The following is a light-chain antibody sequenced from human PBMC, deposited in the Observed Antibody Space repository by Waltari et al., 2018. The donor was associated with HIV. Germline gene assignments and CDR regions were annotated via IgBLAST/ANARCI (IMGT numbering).Light chain of an antibody. V-gene: IGKV3-20*01. Sequence: ERATLSCRASQSVSSSYLAWYQQKPCQARRLRIYGSSSRATGIPDRCSGSVSGTDFTLTISRLEPEDFAVYYCQQYGSSLSLTFGGGTKVEIK. CDR2: GSS. CDR3: QQYGSSLSLT. J-gene: IGKJ4*01. CDR1: QSVSSSY.